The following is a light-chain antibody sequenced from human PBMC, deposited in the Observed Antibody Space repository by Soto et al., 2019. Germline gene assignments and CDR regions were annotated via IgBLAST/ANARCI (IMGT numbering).Light chain of an antibody. CDR1: QSLAHSDGNTY. J-gene: IGKJ3*01. V-gene: IGKV2-24*01. Sequence: DIVMTQTPLSSPVTLGQPASISCRSSQSLAHSDGNTYLSWLQQRPGQPPRLLIDKVSNRLSGVQDRFSGSGAGADFTLKISRVEAEDVGVYYCMPASQPFTFGPGTRVDIK. CDR2: KVS. CDR3: MPASQPFT.